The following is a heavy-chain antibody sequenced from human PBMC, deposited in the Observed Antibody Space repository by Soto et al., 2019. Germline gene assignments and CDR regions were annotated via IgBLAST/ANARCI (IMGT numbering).Heavy chain of an antibody. D-gene: IGHD2-15*01. CDR1: GYTFTSYG. Sequence: QVQLVQSGAEVKKPGASVKVSCKASGYTFTSYGISWVRQAPGQGLEWMGWISAYNGNTNYAQKLQGRVTMTTDTSTSTAYMELRSLRSDDTAVYYCARDVVVVVAATTVRWFDPWGQGTLVTVSS. CDR2: ISAYNGNT. CDR3: ARDVVVVVAATTVRWFDP. V-gene: IGHV1-18*01. J-gene: IGHJ5*02.